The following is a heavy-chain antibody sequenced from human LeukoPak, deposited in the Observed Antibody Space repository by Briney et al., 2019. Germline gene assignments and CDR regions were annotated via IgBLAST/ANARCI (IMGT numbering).Heavy chain of an antibody. J-gene: IGHJ6*02. CDR1: GFTFSGSA. V-gene: IGHV3-73*01. CDR2: IRSKANSHAT. Sequence: GGSLKLSCAASGFTFSGSAMHWVRQASGKGLEWVGRIRSKANSHATAYAASVKGRFTISRDDSKNTAFLQMKSLRTEDTAVYYCTRQNAYYYDSSGAMYYYYDGMDVWGQGTTVIVSS. CDR3: TRQNAYYYDSSGAMYYYYDGMDV. D-gene: IGHD3-22*01.